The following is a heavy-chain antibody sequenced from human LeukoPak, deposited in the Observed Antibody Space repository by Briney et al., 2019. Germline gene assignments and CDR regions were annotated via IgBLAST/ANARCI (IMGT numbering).Heavy chain of an antibody. V-gene: IGHV5-51*01. J-gene: IGHJ4*02. CDR2: IYPGDSDI. CDR3: ARHGYDSSGYYPNHFDY. Sequence: GASLKTSFKGSGSSFISWVRQMPGTGRKWMGSIYPGDSDIRDSPSFQGHVTTSADKSISTAYLQWSSLKASDTAMYYCARHGYDSSGYYPNHFDYWGQGTLVTVSS. CDR1: GSSFIS. D-gene: IGHD3-22*01.